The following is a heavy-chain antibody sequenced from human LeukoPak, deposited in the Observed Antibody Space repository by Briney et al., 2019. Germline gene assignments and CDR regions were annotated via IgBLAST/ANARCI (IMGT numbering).Heavy chain of an antibody. V-gene: IGHV4-4*07. J-gene: IGHJ5*02. D-gene: IGHD6-13*01. CDR3: ARDPAAGPFSGFSWFDP. CDR1: GGSISSYY. Sequence: SETLSLTCTVSGGSISSYYWSWVRQPAGKGLEWIGRIYSSGSTNYNPSLKSRVTMSVDTSKNHFSLKLSSVTAADTAVYYCARDPAAGPFSGFSWFDPWGQGTLVTVSS. CDR2: IYSSGST.